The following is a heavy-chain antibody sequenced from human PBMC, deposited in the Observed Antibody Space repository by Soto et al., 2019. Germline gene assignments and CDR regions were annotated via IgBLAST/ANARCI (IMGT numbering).Heavy chain of an antibody. D-gene: IGHD6-19*01. V-gene: IGHV4-4*02. CDR3: ARSAGWYAVHS. J-gene: IGHJ4*02. Sequence: QVQLQESGPGLVKPSGTLSLTCAVSGDSVSSPYYWCWVRQPPGKGLEWIGEVFHTGTTSYNPSLRSRVTISMDKSIQQFSLDLSSVTAADTAVYYCARSAGWYAVHSWGPGTLVIVSS. CDR2: VFHTGTT. CDR1: GDSVSSPYY.